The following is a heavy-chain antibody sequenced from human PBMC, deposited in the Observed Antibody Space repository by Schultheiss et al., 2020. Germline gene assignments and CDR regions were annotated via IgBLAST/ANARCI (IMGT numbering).Heavy chain of an antibody. CDR3: ASFRSGANDFDI. CDR1: GFAFWNYD. CDR2: ISDDGGKT. Sequence: GGSLRLSCVASGFAFWNYDMSWVRQAPGKGLQWISTISDDGGKTFYADSVKGRLSISREKSKNTLYLQVNSLRGEDTAVYYCASFRSGANDFDIWGRGTMVTVSS. J-gene: IGHJ3*02. V-gene: IGHV3-23*01. D-gene: IGHD3-16*01.